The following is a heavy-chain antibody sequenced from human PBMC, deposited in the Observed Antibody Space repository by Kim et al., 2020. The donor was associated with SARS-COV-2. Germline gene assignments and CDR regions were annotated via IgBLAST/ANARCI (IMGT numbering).Heavy chain of an antibody. J-gene: IGHJ4*02. D-gene: IGHD6-19*01. V-gene: IGHV1-69*13. Sequence: SVKVSCKASGGTFSSYAISWVRQAPGQGLEWMGGIIPIFGTANYAQKFQGRVTITADESTSTAYMELSSLRSEDTAVYYCAAGYSSGWYSGTFDYWGQGTLVTVSS. CDR3: AAGYSSGWYSGTFDY. CDR1: GGTFSSYA. CDR2: IIPIFGTA.